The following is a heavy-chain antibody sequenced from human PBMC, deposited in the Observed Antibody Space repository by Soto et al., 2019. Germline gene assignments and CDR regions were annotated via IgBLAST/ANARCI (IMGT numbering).Heavy chain of an antibody. D-gene: IGHD5-12*01. CDR2: ITSSSSNFT. CDR3: VRDRGYSGYTF. Sequence: GGSLRLSCVASGFAFSDYYMSWISQAPGKGLEWVAYITSSSSNFTNYADSVRGRFTISRDNARNSVSLQMNSLRPEDTAVYYCVRDRGYSGYTFWGQGTPVTVS. J-gene: IGHJ4*02. CDR1: GFAFSDYY. V-gene: IGHV3-11*06.